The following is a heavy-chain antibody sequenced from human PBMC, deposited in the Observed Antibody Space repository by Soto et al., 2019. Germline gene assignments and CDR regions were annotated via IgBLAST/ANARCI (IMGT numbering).Heavy chain of an antibody. CDR3: ARRKERSGPYYLDS. CDR2: MNPNTGNT. V-gene: IGHV1-8*01. CDR1: GYTFISFA. Sequence: QVQLVQSGAEVKKPGASVRVSCQASGYTFISFAINWVRQATGQGLEWMGWMNPNTGNTGYDQKFQGRVTRTRNTSIGTAYMELSSLTSEDTAVYYCARRKERSGPYYLDSWCQGTLFTVST. J-gene: IGHJ4*02. D-gene: IGHD6-25*01.